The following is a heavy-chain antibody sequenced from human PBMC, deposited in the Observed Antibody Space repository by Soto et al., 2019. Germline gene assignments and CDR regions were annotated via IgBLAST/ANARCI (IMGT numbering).Heavy chain of an antibody. CDR1: GFSLTTGKMD. J-gene: IGHJ6*02. CDR3: ARMNVDSYQFYYAMDV. V-gene: IGHV2-26*01. CDR2: IFSDNER. Sequence: SGPTLVNPTETLTLTCTVSGFSLTTGKMDVSWIRQSPGKALEWLAHIFSDNERSYGTSLQGRLTISKDTSGSQVVLSMTDVDPVDTATYYCARMNVDSYQFYYAMDVWGQGTTVTVSS. D-gene: IGHD4-17*01.